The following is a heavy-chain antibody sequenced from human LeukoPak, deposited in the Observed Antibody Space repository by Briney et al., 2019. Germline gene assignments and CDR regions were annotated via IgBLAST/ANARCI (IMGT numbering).Heavy chain of an antibody. CDR3: TTDSIAAAGNSSPFYFDS. CDR1: GFTFGDYA. CDR2: IRSKDYGGAP. D-gene: IGHD6-13*01. J-gene: IGHJ4*02. Sequence: TGGSLRLSCTASGFTFGDYALSWFGQAPGKGGEGIGFIRSKDYGGAPEYAAAVKGRFTISRDETKKIANRQMNSQKTGDTAVYYCTTDSIAAAGNSSPFYFDSWGQGTLVTVSS. V-gene: IGHV3-49*03.